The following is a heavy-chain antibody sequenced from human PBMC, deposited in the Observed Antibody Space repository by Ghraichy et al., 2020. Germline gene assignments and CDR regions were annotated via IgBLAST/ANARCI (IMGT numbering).Heavy chain of an antibody. D-gene: IGHD6-13*01. CDR3: ARTRGYSSSG. CDR2: INHSGST. Sequence: SETLSLTCAVYGGSFSGYYWSWIRQPPGKGLEWIGEINHSGSTNYNPSLKSRVTISVDTSKNQFSLKLSSVTAADTAVYYCARTRGYSSSGWGQGTLVTVSS. V-gene: IGHV4-34*01. CDR1: GGSFSGYY. J-gene: IGHJ4*02.